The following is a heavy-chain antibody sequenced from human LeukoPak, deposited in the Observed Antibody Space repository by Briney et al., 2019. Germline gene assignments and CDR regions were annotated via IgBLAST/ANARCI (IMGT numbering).Heavy chain of an antibody. CDR1: GGSISSYY. J-gene: IGHJ6*03. V-gene: IGHV4-59*01. CDR3: ARGSYYYMDV. Sequence: PSETLSLTCTGSGGSISSYYWSWIRQPPGKGLEWIGYFYYSGSTNYNPSLKSRVTISVDTSKNQFSLKLSSVTAADTAVYYCARGSYYYMDVWGKGTTVTISS. CDR2: FYYSGST.